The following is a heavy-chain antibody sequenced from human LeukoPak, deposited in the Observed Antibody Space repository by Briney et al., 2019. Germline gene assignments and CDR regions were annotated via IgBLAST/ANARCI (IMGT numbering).Heavy chain of an antibody. Sequence: QAGGSLRLSCAASGFTFSTYGMNWVRQAPGKGLDWVSTISTNSANTYYTDSVKGRFTISRDNSKDTLFMQMNSLRAEDTAVYYCAKGQSTIATRSFDSWGQGTLVTVSS. CDR3: AKGQSTIATRSFDS. V-gene: IGHV3-23*01. J-gene: IGHJ4*02. CDR2: ISTNSANT. CDR1: GFTFSTYG. D-gene: IGHD6-6*01.